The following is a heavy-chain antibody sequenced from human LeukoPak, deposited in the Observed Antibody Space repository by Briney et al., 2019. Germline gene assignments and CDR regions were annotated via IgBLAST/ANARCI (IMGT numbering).Heavy chain of an antibody. D-gene: IGHD3-22*01. Sequence: PGGSLRLSCAASGFTFSSYAMTWVRQAPGKGLEWVSYISSSSSTIYYADSVKGRFTISRDNAKNSLYLQMNSLRAEDTAVYYCARDRYQHITMIVVAKGAFDIWGQGTMVTVSS. CDR1: GFTFSSYA. V-gene: IGHV3-48*04. CDR2: ISSSSSTI. CDR3: ARDRYQHITMIVVAKGAFDI. J-gene: IGHJ3*02.